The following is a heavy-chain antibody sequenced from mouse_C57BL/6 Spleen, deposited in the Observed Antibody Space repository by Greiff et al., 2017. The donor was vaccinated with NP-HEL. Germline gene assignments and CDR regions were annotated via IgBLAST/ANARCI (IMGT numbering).Heavy chain of an antibody. CDR1: GYTFTSYW. CDR2: IYPGSGCT. D-gene: IGHD6-1*01. J-gene: IGHJ2*01. CDR3: AKLAFDY. Sequence: QVQLQQPGAELVKPGASVKMSCKASGYTFTSYWITWVKQRPGQGLEWIGDIYPGSGCTNYNEKFKSKATLTVDRSSSTAYMQLRSLTSEDSAVYYCAKLAFDYWGQGTTLTVSS. V-gene: IGHV1-55*01.